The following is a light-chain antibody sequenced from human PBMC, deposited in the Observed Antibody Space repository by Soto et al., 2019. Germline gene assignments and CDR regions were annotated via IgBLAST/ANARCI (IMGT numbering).Light chain of an antibody. J-gene: IGKJ4*01. CDR1: QSISSW. Sequence: DIQMTQSPSTLAASVGDRVTITCRASQSISSWLAWYQQKPGKAPNLLIYRASSLESGVPSRFSGSGSGTEFTLTISSLQPDHFATYYCQQYNSYPLTFGGGTMVEI. CDR3: QQYNSYPLT. CDR2: RAS. V-gene: IGKV1-5*03.